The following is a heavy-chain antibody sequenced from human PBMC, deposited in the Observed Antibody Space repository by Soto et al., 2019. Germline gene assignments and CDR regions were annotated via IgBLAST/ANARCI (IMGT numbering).Heavy chain of an antibody. V-gene: IGHV3-23*01. D-gene: IGHD3-16*01. CDR2: SRGRGDTT. CDR1: GFTFSSYG. Sequence: EVQLLESGGGLVQPGGSLRLSCAASGFTFSSYGMSWVRQAPGKGLEWVSGSRGRGDTTDYADSVKGRFTISRDNSTNTLYLQMNSLRVEYTAVFYCAKGSVQGGYDYWGQGTLVTVSS. CDR3: AKGSVQGGYDY. J-gene: IGHJ4*02.